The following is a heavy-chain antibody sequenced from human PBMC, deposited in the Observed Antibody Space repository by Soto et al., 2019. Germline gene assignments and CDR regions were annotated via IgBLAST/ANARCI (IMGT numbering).Heavy chain of an antibody. J-gene: IGHJ3*01. V-gene: IGHV3-30-3*01. CDR2: ISYDGSNK. CDR1: GFTFSSYA. D-gene: IGHD3-3*01. Sequence: GGSLRLSCAASGFTFSSYAMHWVRQAPGKGLEWVAVISYDGSNKYYADSVKGRFTISRDNSKNTLYLQMNSLRAEDTAVYYCARVQGDFWSGYYRWGQGTMVTVSS. CDR3: ARVQGDFWSGYYR.